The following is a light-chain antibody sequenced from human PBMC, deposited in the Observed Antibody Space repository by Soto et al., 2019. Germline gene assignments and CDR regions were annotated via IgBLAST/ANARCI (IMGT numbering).Light chain of an antibody. V-gene: IGLV1-44*01. CDR3: AAWDDSLNGRV. Sequence: VLNHPPSASGTPLGRVTIFCSGSSSNIGSNTLNWYRQLPGTAPKLLIYRGDQRPSGVPDRFSGPKSGTSASLAISGLQSEDEAEYYCAAWDDSLNGRVFGTGIKVTVL. J-gene: IGLJ1*01. CDR1: SSNIGSNT. CDR2: RGD.